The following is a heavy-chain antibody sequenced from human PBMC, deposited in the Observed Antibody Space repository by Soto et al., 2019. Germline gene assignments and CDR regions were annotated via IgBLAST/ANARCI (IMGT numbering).Heavy chain of an antibody. D-gene: IGHD3-16*01. CDR1: GFTFSSYG. CDR2: IWYDGSNK. Sequence: QVQLAESGGGVVQPGRSLRLSCAASGFTFSSYGMHWVRQAPGKGLEWVAVIWYDGSNKYYADSVKGRFTISRDNSKNTLYLQMNSLRAEDTAVYYCARDRSPGGYYYYGMDVWGQGTTVTVSS. J-gene: IGHJ6*02. V-gene: IGHV3-33*01. CDR3: ARDRSPGGYYYYGMDV.